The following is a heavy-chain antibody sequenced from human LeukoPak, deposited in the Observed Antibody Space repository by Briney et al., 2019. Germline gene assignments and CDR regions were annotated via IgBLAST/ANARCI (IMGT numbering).Heavy chain of an antibody. Sequence: GGSLRLSCAASGFTFNSYPMNWVRQAPGKGLEWISYITTSGTIYYAGSVKGRFTISSDKAENSVYLQMNSLRDEDTAVYYCAGDRNYAFHIWGQGTMVTVSS. CDR3: AGDRNYAFHI. V-gene: IGHV3-48*02. CDR2: ITTSGTI. D-gene: IGHD1-7*01. CDR1: GFTFNSYP. J-gene: IGHJ3*02.